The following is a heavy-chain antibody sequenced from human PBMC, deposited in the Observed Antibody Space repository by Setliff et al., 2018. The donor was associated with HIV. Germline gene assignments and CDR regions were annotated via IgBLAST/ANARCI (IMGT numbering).Heavy chain of an antibody. J-gene: IGHJ4*02. CDR3: ARGSGWYADY. Sequence: SETLSLTCTVSGGSISSSSYYWVWIRQPPGKGLEWIGSIYYSGSSGSTYYNPSLKSRVTISVDTSKNQFSLKLSSVTAADTAVYYCARGSGWYADYWGQGALVTVSS. D-gene: IGHD6-19*01. CDR2: IYYSGSSGST. V-gene: IGHV4-39*07. CDR1: GGSISSSSYY.